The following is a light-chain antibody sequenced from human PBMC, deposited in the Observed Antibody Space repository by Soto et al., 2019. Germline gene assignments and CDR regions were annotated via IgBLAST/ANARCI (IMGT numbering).Light chain of an antibody. CDR1: QSVSSY. J-gene: IGKJ5*01. CDR2: DAS. V-gene: IGKV3-11*01. Sequence: EIVLTQSPATLSLSPGERATLSCRASQSVSSYLAWYQQKPGQAPRLLIYDASNRATGIPARFSGSGSGTDFTLTISSLEPEDAAVYYCQQYASSPITFGQGTRLEIK. CDR3: QQYASSPIT.